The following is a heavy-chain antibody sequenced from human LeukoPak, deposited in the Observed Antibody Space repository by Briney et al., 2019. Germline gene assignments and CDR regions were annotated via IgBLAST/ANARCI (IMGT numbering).Heavy chain of an antibody. CDR2: ISSSSSYI. V-gene: IGHV3-21*01. CDR1: GFTFSDYT. CDR3: ARDSAAEYYDSSTYNSLSDY. D-gene: IGHD3-22*01. J-gene: IGHJ4*02. Sequence: GGSLRLSCAASGFTFSDYTMNWVRQAPGKGLEWVSSISSSSSYIYYADSVKGRFTISRDNAKNSLYLQMNSLRAEDTAVYYCARDSAAEYYDSSTYNSLSDYWGQGTLVTVSS.